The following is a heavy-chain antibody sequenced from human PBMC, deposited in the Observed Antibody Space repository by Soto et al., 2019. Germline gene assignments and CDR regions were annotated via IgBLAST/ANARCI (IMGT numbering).Heavy chain of an antibody. CDR3: ARDYASDGSGYYPPDY. CDR1: GFTFSSYA. Sequence: QVQLVESGGGVVQPGRSLRLSCAASGFTFSSYAMHWVRQAPGKGLEWVAVISYDGSNKYYADSVKGRFTISRDNSKNRLYLQMNSLRAEDTAVYYCARDYASDGSGYYPPDYWGQGTLVTVSS. V-gene: IGHV3-30-3*01. J-gene: IGHJ4*02. CDR2: ISYDGSNK. D-gene: IGHD3-22*01.